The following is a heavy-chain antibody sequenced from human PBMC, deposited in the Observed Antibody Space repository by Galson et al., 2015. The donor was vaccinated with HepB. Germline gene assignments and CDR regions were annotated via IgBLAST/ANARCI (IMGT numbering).Heavy chain of an antibody. CDR3: AKNPVPGDHYDILTGYYKALDY. V-gene: IGHV3-30-3*02. CDR1: GFTFSSYA. Sequence: SLRLSCAASGFTFSSYAMHWVRQAPGKGLEWVAVISYDGSNKYYADSVKGRFTISRDNSKNTLYLQMNSLRAEDTAVYYCAKNPVPGDHYDILTGYYKALDYWGQGTLVTVSS. J-gene: IGHJ4*02. CDR2: ISYDGSNK. D-gene: IGHD3-9*01.